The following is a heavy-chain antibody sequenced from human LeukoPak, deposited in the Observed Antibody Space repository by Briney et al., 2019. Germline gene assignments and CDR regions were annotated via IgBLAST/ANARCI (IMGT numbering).Heavy chain of an antibody. Sequence: PGGSLRLSCAASGFTFSSYAMSWVRQAPGKGLEWVSAISGSGGSTYYADSVEGRFTISRDNSKNTLYLQMNSLRAEDTAVYYCAKVIRGSSTMVRGAPPGGMDVWGQGTTVTVSS. CDR1: GFTFSSYA. CDR2: ISGSGGST. CDR3: AKVIRGSSTMVRGAPPGGMDV. D-gene: IGHD3-10*01. V-gene: IGHV3-23*01. J-gene: IGHJ6*02.